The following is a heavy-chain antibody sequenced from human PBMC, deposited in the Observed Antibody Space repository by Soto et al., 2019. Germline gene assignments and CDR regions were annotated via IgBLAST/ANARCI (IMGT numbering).Heavy chain of an antibody. D-gene: IGHD2-2*01. CDR2: MNPNSGKT. CDR1: GYSFASYE. V-gene: IGHV1-8*01. J-gene: IGHJ4*02. Sequence: QVQLVQSGAEVKKPGASVKVSCKASGYSFASYEINWVRQATGQGLEWMGWMNPNSGKTGYAQKFQGRVTMTRNTSISTAYMELSSLRSECAAVYYCARYIPGFCSSTSCNVDYWGQGTLVTVSS. CDR3: ARYIPGFCSSTSCNVDY.